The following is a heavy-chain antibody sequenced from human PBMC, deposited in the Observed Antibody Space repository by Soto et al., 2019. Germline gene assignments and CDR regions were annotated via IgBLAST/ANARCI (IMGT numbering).Heavy chain of an antibody. Sequence: TLSLTRAVSGGSISSGGYSWSWIRQPPGKGLEWVGYIYHSGSTYYNPSLKSRVTISVDRSKNQFSLKLSSVTAADTAVYYCARLATLGYCSSTSCHTYYGMDVWGQGTTVTVSS. CDR1: GGSISSGGYS. CDR3: ARLATLGYCSSTSCHTYYGMDV. D-gene: IGHD2-2*01. V-gene: IGHV4-30-2*01. J-gene: IGHJ6*02. CDR2: IYHSGST.